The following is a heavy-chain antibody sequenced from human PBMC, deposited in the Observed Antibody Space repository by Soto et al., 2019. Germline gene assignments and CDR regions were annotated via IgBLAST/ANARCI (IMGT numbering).Heavy chain of an antibody. V-gene: IGHV4-4*02. CDR2: IYHSGST. CDR3: ASTGYCSSTSCSYFDY. J-gene: IGHJ4*02. Sequence: TLSLTCAVSSGSISSSNWWSWVRQPPGKGLEWIGEIYHSGSTNYNPSLKSRVTISVDKSKNQFSLKLSSVTAADTAVYYCASTGYCSSTSCSYFDYWGQGTLVTVSS. CDR1: SGSISSSNW. D-gene: IGHD2-2*01.